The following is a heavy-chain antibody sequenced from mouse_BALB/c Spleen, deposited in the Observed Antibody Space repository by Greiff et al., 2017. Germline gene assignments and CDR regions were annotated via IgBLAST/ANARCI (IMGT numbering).Heavy chain of an antibody. D-gene: IGHD2-14*01. CDR3: ASCHWYGAY. Sequence: EVQLVESGGGLVQPGGSRKLSCAASGFTFSSYGMHWVRQTPEEGLEWVAYISSGSSTIYYADTVKGRSTITRDNPKNTLFLQMTSLRSEDTAMYYCASCHWYGAYWGQGTPVTVSA. CDR2: ISSGSSTI. CDR1: GFTFSSYG. J-gene: IGHJ3*01. V-gene: IGHV5-17*02.